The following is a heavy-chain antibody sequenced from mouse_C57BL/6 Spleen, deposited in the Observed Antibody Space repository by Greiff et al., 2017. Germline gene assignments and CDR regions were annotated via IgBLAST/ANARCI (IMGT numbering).Heavy chain of an antibody. CDR2: LWTGGGT. CDR3: ARNHYGSSYYYAMDY. V-gene: IGHV2-9-1*01. Sequence: QVQLKESGPGLVAPSQSLSITCTVSGFSLTSSAISWVRQPPGKGLEWLGVLWTGGGTTYNSAIKSSLSISKDDTKSQVFLKRNSLQSDDTARYYCARNHYGSSYYYAMDYWGQGTSVTVSS. J-gene: IGHJ4*01. D-gene: IGHD1-1*01. CDR1: GFSLTSSA.